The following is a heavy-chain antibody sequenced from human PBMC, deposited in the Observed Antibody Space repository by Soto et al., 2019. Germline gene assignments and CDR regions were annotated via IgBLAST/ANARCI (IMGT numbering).Heavy chain of an antibody. Sequence: QVQLVESGGGVVQPGRSLRLSCAGSGFTFSSYGMHWVRQTPCKGLEWVAVIWYDGSTENYADSMKGRFTSSRDNSKNTLYLPMNGLRAEDTDLYYCARDRRVSGWYDYLDYWGQGTLVTVSS. V-gene: IGHV3-33*01. CDR3: ARDRRVSGWYDYLDY. J-gene: IGHJ4*02. D-gene: IGHD6-19*01. CDR1: GFTFSSYG. CDR2: IWYDGSTE.